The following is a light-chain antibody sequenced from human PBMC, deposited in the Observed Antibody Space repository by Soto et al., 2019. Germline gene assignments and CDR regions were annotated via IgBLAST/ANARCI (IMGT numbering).Light chain of an antibody. CDR3: QQYNKWPLIT. CDR1: QSISIG. J-gene: IGKJ5*01. Sequence: EVVMPQSPATLSVSPGETATLSCRASQSISIGLAWYRQKPGQPPRLLIYGASTRATGTPARFSGSGSGTEFTLTISSLQSEDFALYFCQQYNKWPLITFGQGTRLENK. V-gene: IGKV3D-15*01. CDR2: GAS.